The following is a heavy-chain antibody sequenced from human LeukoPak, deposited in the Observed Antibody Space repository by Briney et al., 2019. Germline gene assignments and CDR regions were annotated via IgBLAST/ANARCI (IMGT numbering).Heavy chain of an antibody. V-gene: IGHV4-59*01. CDR1: GGSISSYY. CDR2: IYYSGST. Sequence: PSETLSLTCTVSGGSISSYYWSWIRQPPGKGLEWIGYIYYSGSTNYNPSLKSRVTISVDTSKNQFSLKLSSVTAADTAVYYCGRDHSSLKFDYWGQGTLVTVSS. J-gene: IGHJ4*02. D-gene: IGHD6-6*01. CDR3: GRDHSSLKFDY.